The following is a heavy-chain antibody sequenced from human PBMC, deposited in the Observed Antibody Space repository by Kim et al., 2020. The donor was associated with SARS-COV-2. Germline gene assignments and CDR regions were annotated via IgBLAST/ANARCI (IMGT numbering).Heavy chain of an antibody. CDR2: IYPGDSDT. CDR3: ARQGLGTIFGVVNNWFDP. J-gene: IGHJ5*02. CDR1: GYSFTSYW. Sequence: GESLKISCKGSGYSFTSYWIGWVRQMPGKGLEWMGIIYPGDSDTRYSPSFQGQVTISADKSISTAYLQWSSLKASDTAMYYCARQGLGTIFGVVNNWFDPWGQGTLVTVSS. D-gene: IGHD3-3*01. V-gene: IGHV5-51*01.